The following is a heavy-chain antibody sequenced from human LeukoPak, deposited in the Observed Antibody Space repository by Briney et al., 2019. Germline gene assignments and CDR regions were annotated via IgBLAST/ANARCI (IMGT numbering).Heavy chain of an antibody. CDR3: ARARNVMVIGDV. CDR1: GGTFSSYA. J-gene: IGHJ6*04. D-gene: IGHD2/OR15-2a*01. CDR2: ISAHSGDT. V-gene: IGHV1-18*01. Sequence: ASVKVSCKASGGTFSSYAISWVRQTPGQGLEWMGWISAHSGDTNYAQKLQDRVTMTTDTSSNTAYLELRSLRSDDSAVYYCARARNVMVIGDVWGKGTTVILSS.